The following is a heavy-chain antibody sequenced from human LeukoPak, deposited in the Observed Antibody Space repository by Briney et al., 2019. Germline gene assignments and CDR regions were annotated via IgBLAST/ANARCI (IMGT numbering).Heavy chain of an antibody. CDR2: IYSGGST. D-gene: IGHD3-10*01. J-gene: IGHJ4*02. Sequence: GGSLRLSCAASGFTVSSNHMSWVRQAPGKGLEWVSVIYSGGSTYYADSVKGRFTISRDNSKNTLYLQMNSLRAEDTAVYYCARITMVRGVIIGGIDYWGQGTLVTVSS. CDR1: GFTVSSNH. V-gene: IGHV3-66*01. CDR3: ARITMVRGVIIGGIDY.